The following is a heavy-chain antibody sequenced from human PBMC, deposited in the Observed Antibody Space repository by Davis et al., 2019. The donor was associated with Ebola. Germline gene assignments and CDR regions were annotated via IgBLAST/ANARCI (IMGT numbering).Heavy chain of an antibody. CDR3: AKDMSAHSSPRRYYYYGMDV. J-gene: IGHJ6*02. Sequence: PGGSLRLSCAASGFTFDDYAMYWVRQAPGKGLEWVSTISWNSANIGYADSVKGRFTISRDNAKNSLYLQMNSLRAEDTALYYCAKDMSAHSSPRRYYYYGMDVWGQGTTVTVSS. CDR2: ISWNSANI. CDR1: GFTFDDYA. D-gene: IGHD6-13*01. V-gene: IGHV3-9*01.